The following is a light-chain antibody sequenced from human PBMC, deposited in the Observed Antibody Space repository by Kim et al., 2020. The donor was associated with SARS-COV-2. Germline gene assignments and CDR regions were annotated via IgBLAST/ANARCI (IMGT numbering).Light chain of an antibody. CDR3: HQYYSSPPS. CDR2: WAC. Sequence: RASLNGKFSQTVLYNSNNKNYLDWYQQKPGQALKLLIYWACTREFGVPDRVSGSGSGTDFTLTISKLQAEDVAVYYCHQYYSSPPSFGQGTKLEIK. CDR1: QTVLYNSNNKNY. V-gene: IGKV4-1*01. J-gene: IGKJ2*03.